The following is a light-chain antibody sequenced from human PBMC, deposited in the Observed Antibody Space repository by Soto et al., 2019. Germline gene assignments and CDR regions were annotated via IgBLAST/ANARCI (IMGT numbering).Light chain of an antibody. J-gene: IGLJ1*01. CDR3: SSYTSSVAHV. CDR2: EVS. V-gene: IGLV2-18*02. Sequence: QSALTQPPSVSGSPGHSVTISCTGTSTDFVSYNRVSWYQQPPGTAPKLMIYEVSKRPSGVPDRFSGSKSGNTASLTISGLQAADEADYYCSSYTSSVAHVFGTGTKVTVL. CDR1: STDFVSYNR.